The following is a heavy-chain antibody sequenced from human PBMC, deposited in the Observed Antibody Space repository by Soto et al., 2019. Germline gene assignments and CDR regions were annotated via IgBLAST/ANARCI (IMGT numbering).Heavy chain of an antibody. CDR1: GDSVSSNSAA. J-gene: IGHJ4*02. D-gene: IGHD3-9*01. Sequence: SPTLSLTCAISGDSVSSNSAAWNWIRQSPSRGLEWLGRTYYRSKWYNDYAVSVKSRITINPDTSKNQFSLQLNSVTPEDTAVYYCARDRKYDILTGYYSFDYWGQGTLVTVSS. CDR2: TYYRSKWYN. CDR3: ARDRKYDILTGYYSFDY. V-gene: IGHV6-1*01.